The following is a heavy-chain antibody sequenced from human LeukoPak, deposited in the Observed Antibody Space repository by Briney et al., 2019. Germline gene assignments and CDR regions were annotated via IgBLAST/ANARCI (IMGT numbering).Heavy chain of an antibody. CDR3: ARGVSAALWFGEQYYFDY. CDR1: GGSFSGYY. CDR2: INHSGST. D-gene: IGHD3-10*01. V-gene: IGHV4-34*01. J-gene: IGHJ4*02. Sequence: SETLSLTCAVYGGSFSGYYWSWIRQPPGKGLEWIGEINHSGSTNYNPSLKSRVTISVDTSKNQFSLKLSSVTAADTAVYYCARGVSAALWFGEQYYFDYWGQGTLVTVSS.